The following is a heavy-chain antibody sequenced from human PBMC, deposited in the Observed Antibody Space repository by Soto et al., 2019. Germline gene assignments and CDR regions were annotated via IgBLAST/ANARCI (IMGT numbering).Heavy chain of an antibody. CDR2: ISYDGSNK. J-gene: IGHJ6*02. D-gene: IGHD4-4*01. CDR3: ANTYSKAYYYYGMDV. CDR1: GFTFSSYG. V-gene: IGHV3-30*18. Sequence: GGSLRLSCAASGFTFSSYGMHWVRQAPGKGLEWVAVISYDGSNKYYADSVKGRFTISRDNSKNTLYLQMNSLRAEDTAVYYCANTYSKAYYYYGMDVWGQGTTVTVSS.